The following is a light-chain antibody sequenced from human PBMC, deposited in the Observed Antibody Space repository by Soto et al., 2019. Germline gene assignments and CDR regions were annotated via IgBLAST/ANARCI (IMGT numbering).Light chain of an antibody. CDR2: GAS. CDR3: QLYNNWPPLT. Sequence: EIVMTQSPATLSVSPGEGATLSCRGSLFVSSNLAWYQQKPGQAPRLLIYGASTRATGIPARFSGSGSGTEFTLTISSLQSEDFAVYYCQLYNNWPPLTFGGGTKVEIK. CDR1: LFVSSN. V-gene: IGKV3-15*01. J-gene: IGKJ4*01.